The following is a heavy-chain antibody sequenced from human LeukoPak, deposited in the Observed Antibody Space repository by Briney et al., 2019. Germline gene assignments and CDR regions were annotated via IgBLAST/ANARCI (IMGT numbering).Heavy chain of an antibody. Sequence: SETLSLTCAVYGGSFSGYYWSWIRQPPGKGLEWIGEINHSGSTNYNPSLKSRVTISVDTSKNQFSLKLSSVTAADTAVYYCARGKRHCSSTSCCGLPIDYWGQGTLVTVSS. D-gene: IGHD2-2*01. CDR2: INHSGST. CDR3: ARGKRHCSSTSCCGLPIDY. V-gene: IGHV4-34*01. J-gene: IGHJ4*02. CDR1: GGSFSGYY.